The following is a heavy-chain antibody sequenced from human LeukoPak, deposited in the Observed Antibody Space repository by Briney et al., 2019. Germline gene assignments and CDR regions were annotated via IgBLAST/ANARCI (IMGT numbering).Heavy chain of an antibody. CDR2: TYYRSKWYN. CDR3: ARVGNWYYGSGSYFLYFDY. CDR1: GDSVSSNSAA. V-gene: IGHV6-1*01. J-gene: IGHJ4*02. D-gene: IGHD3-10*01. Sequence: SQTLSLTCAISGDSVSSNSAAWNWIRQSPSRGLEWLGRTYYRSKWYNDYAVSVKSRITINPDTSKNRFSLQLNSVTPEDTAVYYCARVGNWYYGSGSYFLYFDYWGQGTLVTVSS.